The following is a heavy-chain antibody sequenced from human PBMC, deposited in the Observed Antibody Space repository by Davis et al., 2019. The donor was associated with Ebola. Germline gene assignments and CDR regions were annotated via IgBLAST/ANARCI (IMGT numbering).Heavy chain of an antibody. CDR2: IGRGGSER. V-gene: IGHV3-7*01. D-gene: IGHD2-21*01. J-gene: IGHJ4*02. CDR1: GFTFSRYV. Sequence: GESLKISCAASGFTFSRYVMHWVRQAPGKGLEWLTKIGRGGSERRYVDSVKGHFTISRDDVSRSLHLEMTNLRPEDTGVYYCAREMWWRLDQWGQGTLVTVSS. CDR3: AREMWWRLDQ.